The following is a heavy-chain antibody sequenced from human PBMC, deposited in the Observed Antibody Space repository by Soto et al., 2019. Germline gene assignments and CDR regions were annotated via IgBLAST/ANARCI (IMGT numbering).Heavy chain of an antibody. Sequence: QVQLVESGGGVVQPGRSLRLSCAASGFSFSAYTMQWVRQVPGKGLEWVAVISFGGNSKYYADSVKGRFTISRDNSDNTLYLQMNNLREDDTALYYCARAGYSSSQGDDFYGMDVWGQGTTVTVSS. CDR3: ARAGYSSSQGDDFYGMDV. V-gene: IGHV3-30-3*01. D-gene: IGHD6-13*01. CDR1: GFSFSAYT. J-gene: IGHJ6*02. CDR2: ISFGGNSK.